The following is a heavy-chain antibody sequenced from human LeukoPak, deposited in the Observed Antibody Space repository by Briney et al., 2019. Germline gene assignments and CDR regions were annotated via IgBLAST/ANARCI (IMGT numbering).Heavy chain of an antibody. V-gene: IGHV4-59*01. Sequence: SVTLSLTCTVSSDTISSYYWRWLRQPRGQGREWIGYITYSGSTDYNPPLKSRVTISVATTNNHFTLELNPMTAADTAVYYCARHYSYDLFDYWGQGALVSVS. CDR1: SDTISSYY. D-gene: IGHD3-22*01. J-gene: IGHJ4*02. CDR2: ITYSGST. CDR3: ARHYSYDLFDY.